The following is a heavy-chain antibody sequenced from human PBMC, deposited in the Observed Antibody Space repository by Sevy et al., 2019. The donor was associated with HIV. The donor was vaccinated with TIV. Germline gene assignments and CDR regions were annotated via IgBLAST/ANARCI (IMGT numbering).Heavy chain of an antibody. CDR3: AREEAAMVPDAFDI. CDR2: IYYSGST. V-gene: IGHV4-30-4*01. CDR1: GGSISSGDYY. Sequence: SETLSLTCTVSGGSISSGDYYWSWIRQPPGKGLEWIGYIYYSGSTYYNPSLKSPVTISVDTSKNQFSLKLSSVTAADTAVYYCAREEAAMVPDAFDIWGQGTMVTVSS. J-gene: IGHJ3*02. D-gene: IGHD5-18*01.